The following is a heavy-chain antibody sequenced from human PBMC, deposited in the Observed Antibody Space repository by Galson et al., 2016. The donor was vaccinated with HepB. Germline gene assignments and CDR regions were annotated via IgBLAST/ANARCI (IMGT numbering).Heavy chain of an antibody. V-gene: IGHV3-33*01. D-gene: IGHD2-15*01. CDR3: ARFGGSLGMDV. CDR2: IWYDGSSK. J-gene: IGHJ6*02. CDR1: GFTFSDFG. Sequence: SLRLSCAASGFTFSDFGMHWVRQAPGKGLEWVALIWYDGSSKHYADSVKGRFTISRDNSKNTRYLQMNSLTAEDTAVYYCARFGGSLGMDVWGQGTTVTVSS.